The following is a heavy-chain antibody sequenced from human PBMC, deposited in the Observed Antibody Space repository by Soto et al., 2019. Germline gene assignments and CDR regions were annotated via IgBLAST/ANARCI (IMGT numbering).Heavy chain of an antibody. CDR1: GFSLSTSGVG. V-gene: IGHV2-5*02. D-gene: IGHD6-13*01. J-gene: IGHJ5*02. CDR2: IYWDDDK. Sequence: QITLKESGPPLVNPTQTLTLTCTFSGFSLSTSGVGVGWIRQPPGKALEWLALIYWDDDKRYSPSLKSRLTIPKDTSKNQVVLTMTNMDPVDTATYYCAHRRGYIAAAGTAWFDPWGQGTLVTVSS. CDR3: AHRRGYIAAAGTAWFDP.